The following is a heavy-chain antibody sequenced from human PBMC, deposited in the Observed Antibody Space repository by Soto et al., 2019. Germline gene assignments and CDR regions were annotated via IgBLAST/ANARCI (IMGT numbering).Heavy chain of an antibody. Sequence: ASVKVSCKASGYTFTSYGISWVRQAPGQGLEWMGWISAYNGNTNYAQKLQGRVTMTTDTYTSTAYMELRSLRSDDTVVYYCARDDPWIAVAGISVVYYYYGMDVWGQGTTVTVS. CDR1: GYTFTSYG. D-gene: IGHD6-13*01. J-gene: IGHJ6*02. CDR2: ISAYNGNT. V-gene: IGHV1-18*01. CDR3: ARDDPWIAVAGISVVYYYYGMDV.